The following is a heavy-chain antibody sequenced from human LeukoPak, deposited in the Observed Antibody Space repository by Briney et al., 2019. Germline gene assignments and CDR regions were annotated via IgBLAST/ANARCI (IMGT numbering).Heavy chain of an antibody. D-gene: IGHD3-10*01. CDR2: INHSGST. J-gene: IGHJ4*02. CDR3: ARGSLWFGELLPAPLDY. CDR1: GGSFSGYY. Sequence: PSETLSLTCAVYGGSFSGYYWSWIRQPPGKGLEWIGEINHSGSTNYNPSLKSRVTISVDTSKNQFSLKLSSVTAADTAVYYCARGSLWFGELLPAPLDYWGQGTLVTVSS. V-gene: IGHV4-34*01.